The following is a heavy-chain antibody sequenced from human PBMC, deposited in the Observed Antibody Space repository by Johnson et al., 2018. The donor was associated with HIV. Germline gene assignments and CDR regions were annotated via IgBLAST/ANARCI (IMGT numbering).Heavy chain of an antibody. Sequence: VQVLESGGGLIQPGGSLRLSCAASGFTFSDYYMSWIRQAPGKGLEWVSVIYSGGSTYYADSVKGRFTISRDNSKNTLYLQMNSLRAEDTSLYYCTVWRWGWSGQEAFDVWGPGTMVTVSS. V-gene: IGHV3-53*01. CDR1: GFTFSDYY. CDR3: TVWRWGWSGQEAFDV. CDR2: IYSGGST. D-gene: IGHD3-3*01. J-gene: IGHJ3*01.